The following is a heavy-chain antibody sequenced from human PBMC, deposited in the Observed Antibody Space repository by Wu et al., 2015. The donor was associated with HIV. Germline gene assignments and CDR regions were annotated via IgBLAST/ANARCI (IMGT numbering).Heavy chain of an antibody. D-gene: IGHD3-10*01. CDR1: GDSFNNNA. CDR2: IIPRFGTV. J-gene: IGHJ3*01. Sequence: QVQLVQSGAEVKKPGSSVKVSCKTSGDSFNNNAISWVRLAPGQGLEWMGRIIPRFGTVDYAQKFQGRVTLAADESTSTVYMELSSLRSDDTAMYYCARDSFTKFGLRVTLLCLFKYSWGQGTSWSPSPQ. V-gene: IGHV1-69*13. CDR3: ARDSFTKFGLRVTLLCLFKYS.